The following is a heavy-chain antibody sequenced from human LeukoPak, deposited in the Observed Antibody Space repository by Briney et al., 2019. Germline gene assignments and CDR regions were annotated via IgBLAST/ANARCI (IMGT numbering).Heavy chain of an antibody. Sequence: PGKSLRLSCAASGFSFGTYAMHWVRQAPGKGLEWVALILYDGSLENTADSVRGRFIISRDNSKNTLFLQMNSLRIEDTAVYYCARGAILGGYNLIDDWGQGTRVTVSS. J-gene: IGHJ4*02. D-gene: IGHD1-26*01. CDR2: ILYDGSLE. V-gene: IGHV3-30*04. CDR3: ARGAILGGYNLIDD. CDR1: GFSFGTYA.